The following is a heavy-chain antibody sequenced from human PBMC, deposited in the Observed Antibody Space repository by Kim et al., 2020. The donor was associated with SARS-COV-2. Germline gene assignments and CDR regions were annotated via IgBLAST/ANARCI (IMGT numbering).Heavy chain of an antibody. CDR2: IDPSDSYT. J-gene: IGHJ4*02. CDR3: ARPDPGIAVAGTI. Sequence: GASLKISCKGSGYSFTSYWISWVRQMPGKGLEWMGRIDPSDSYTNYSPSFQGHVTISADKSIRTAYLQWSSLKASDTAMYYCARPDPGIAVAGTIWGQGTLVTVSS. CDR1: GYSFTSYW. V-gene: IGHV5-10-1*01. D-gene: IGHD6-19*01.